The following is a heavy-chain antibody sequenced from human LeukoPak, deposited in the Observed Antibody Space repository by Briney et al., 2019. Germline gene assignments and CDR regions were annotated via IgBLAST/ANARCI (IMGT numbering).Heavy chain of an antibody. D-gene: IGHD2-2*02. V-gene: IGHV4-34*01. CDR3: ASVVPAAIRDFYYGMDV. CDR1: GGSFSGYY. J-gene: IGHJ6*02. CDR2: INHSGST. Sequence: PSETLSLTCAVYGGSFSGYYWSWIRQPPGKGLEWIGEINHSGSTNYNPSLKSRATISVDTSKNQFSLKLSSVTAADTAVYYCASVVPAAIRDFYYGMDVWGQGTTVTVSS.